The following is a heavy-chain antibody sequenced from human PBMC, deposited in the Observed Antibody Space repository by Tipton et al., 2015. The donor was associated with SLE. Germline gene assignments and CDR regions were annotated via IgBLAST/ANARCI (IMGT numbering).Heavy chain of an antibody. CDR1: GGSISSGSYY. CDR2: INHSGST. V-gene: IGHV4-39*07. CDR3: ARGGGFDP. J-gene: IGHJ5*02. D-gene: IGHD3-16*01. Sequence: TLSLTCTVSGGSISSGSYYWSWIRQPPGKGLEWIGEINHSGSTNYNPSLKSRVTISVDTSKNQFSLKLSSVTAADTAVYYCARGGGFDPWGQGTLVTVSS.